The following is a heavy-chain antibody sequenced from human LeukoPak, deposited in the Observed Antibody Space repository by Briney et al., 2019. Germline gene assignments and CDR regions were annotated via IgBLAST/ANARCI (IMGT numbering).Heavy chain of an antibody. CDR3: AKGAALGIDY. Sequence: GSLKLSCAASGFTFSSYAMNWVRQAPGKGLQWVSSITTSGGSTYYADSVKGRFTISRDNSKNTLYLQMNSLRAEDTAVYYCAKGAALGIDYWGQGTLVTVSS. J-gene: IGHJ4*02. D-gene: IGHD3-10*01. CDR1: GFTFSSYA. V-gene: IGHV3-23*01. CDR2: ITTSGGST.